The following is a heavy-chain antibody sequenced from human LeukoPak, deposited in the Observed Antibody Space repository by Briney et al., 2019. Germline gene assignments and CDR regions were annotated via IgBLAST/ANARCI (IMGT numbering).Heavy chain of an antibody. V-gene: IGHV3-7*01. J-gene: IGHJ4*02. CDR2: IKPDGSAA. Sequence: GGSLRLSCTDSGFTFSMYWMSWVRQAPGKGLEWLASIKPDGSAAIYVDSMKGRFTISRDNAKNSLYLQMNSLTVEDTAVYYCTTHSDWRFDFWGQGTLVTVSS. D-gene: IGHD6-19*01. CDR1: GFTFSMYW. CDR3: TTHSDWRFDF.